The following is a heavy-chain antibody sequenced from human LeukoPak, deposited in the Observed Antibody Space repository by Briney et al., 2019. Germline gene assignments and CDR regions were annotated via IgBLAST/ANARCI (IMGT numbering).Heavy chain of an antibody. CDR2: INPNNGGT. CDR3: ARLRGYSYGDWYFDL. D-gene: IGHD5-18*01. Sequence: ASVKVSCKASGYTFTGYYMHWVRQAPGQGLEWMGWINPNNGGTTYAQKFQGWVTMTRDTSISTAYMELSRLRSDDTAVYYCARLRGYSYGDWYFDLWGRGTLVTVSS. CDR1: GYTFTGYY. J-gene: IGHJ2*01. V-gene: IGHV1-2*04.